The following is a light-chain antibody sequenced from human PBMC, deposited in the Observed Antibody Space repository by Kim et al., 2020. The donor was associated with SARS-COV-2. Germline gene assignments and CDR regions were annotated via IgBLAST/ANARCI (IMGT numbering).Light chain of an antibody. CDR2: QES. CDR1: KLGDKY. Sequence: VYVSTGQAASITGSGDKLGDKYACWYQQKPGQSPVLVIKQESKRASGSPERFSGSNAGNADTLTIGGTQDMDEADYYYQAWDSSTVFGGGTQLTVL. V-gene: IGLV3-1*01. CDR3: QAWDSSTV. J-gene: IGLJ2*01.